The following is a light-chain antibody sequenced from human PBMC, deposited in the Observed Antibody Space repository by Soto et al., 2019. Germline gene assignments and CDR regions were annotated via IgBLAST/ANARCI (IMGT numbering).Light chain of an antibody. CDR1: SSDVGGYNY. CDR3: SSYTSSSTYV. V-gene: IGLV2-14*01. CDR2: DVS. Sequence: QSVLTQPASVSGSPGQSITISCTGTSSDVGGYNYVSWYQQHPGKAPKLMIYDVSNRPSGVSNRFSGSKSGNTASLTISGLQAEYDADYYCSSYTSSSTYVFGTGNNVTV. J-gene: IGLJ1*01.